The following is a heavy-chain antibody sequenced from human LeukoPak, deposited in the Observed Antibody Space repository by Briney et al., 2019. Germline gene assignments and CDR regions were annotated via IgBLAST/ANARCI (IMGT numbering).Heavy chain of an antibody. V-gene: IGHV3-7*01. J-gene: IGHJ5*02. D-gene: IGHD1-26*01. CDR2: MKQDGSEK. CDR1: GFNFIDYS. CDR3: ARDGSGGSTQYNWFDP. Sequence: GGSLRLSCAASGFNFIDYSMNWVRQAPGKGLEWVANMKQDGSEKYYVDSVKGRFTISRDNAKNSLYLQMNSLRAEDTGVYYCARDGSGGSTQYNWFDPWGQGTLVTVSS.